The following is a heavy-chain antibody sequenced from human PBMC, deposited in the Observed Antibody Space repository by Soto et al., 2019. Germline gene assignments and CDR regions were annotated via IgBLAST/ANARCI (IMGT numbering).Heavy chain of an antibody. CDR3: ASHSREDIVVVPAAMGYYYYGMDV. Sequence: PSETLSLTSAVYGGSFSGYYWSWIRQPPGKGLEWIGEINHSGSTNYNPSLKSRVTISVDTSKNQFSLKLSSVTAADTAVYYCASHSREDIVVVPAAMGYYYYGMDVWGQGTTVTVSS. V-gene: IGHV4-34*01. D-gene: IGHD2-2*01. CDR2: INHSGST. J-gene: IGHJ6*02. CDR1: GGSFSGYY.